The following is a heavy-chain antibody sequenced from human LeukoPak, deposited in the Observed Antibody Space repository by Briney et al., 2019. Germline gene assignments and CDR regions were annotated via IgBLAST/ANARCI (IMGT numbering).Heavy chain of an antibody. J-gene: IGHJ5*02. CDR3: ARGRPVLRFLEWSHKRDNWFDP. Sequence: PGGSLRLSCAASGFTFSDYYMSWIRQAPGKGLEWIGEIYHSGSTNYNPSLKSRVTISVDKSKNQFSLKLSSVTAADTAVYYCARGRPVLRFLEWSHKRDNWFDPWGQGTLVTVSS. V-gene: IGHV4-34*01. CDR2: IYHSGST. CDR1: GFTFSDYY. D-gene: IGHD3-3*01.